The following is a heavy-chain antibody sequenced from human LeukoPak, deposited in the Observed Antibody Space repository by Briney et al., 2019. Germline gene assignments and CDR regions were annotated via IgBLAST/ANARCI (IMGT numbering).Heavy chain of an antibody. CDR2: ISFDGRNI. D-gene: IGHD3-10*01. CDR1: GFTFSSYG. J-gene: IGHJ5*02. Sequence: PGGSLRLSCAASGFTFSSYGMHWVRQAPGKGLEWVAVISFDGRNIYYADSVKGRFTISRDNSKNTLYLQMNSLRAEDTAVYYCAKDRGSGRVRGVIINHWGQGTLVTVSS. CDR3: AKDRGSGRVRGVIINH. V-gene: IGHV3-30*18.